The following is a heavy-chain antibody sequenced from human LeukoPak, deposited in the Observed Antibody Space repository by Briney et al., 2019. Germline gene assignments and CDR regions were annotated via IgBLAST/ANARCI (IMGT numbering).Heavy chain of an antibody. J-gene: IGHJ4*02. CDR3: ARDILGWLVDY. D-gene: IGHD6-19*01. CDR2: IKQDGSEK. CDR1: GFTFSNYW. Sequence: GGSLRPSCAASGFTFSNYWMSWVRQAPGKGLGWVANIKQDGSEKYYVDSVKGRFTISRDNAKNSLYLQMNSLRAEDTAVYYCARDILGWLVDYWGQGTLVTVSS. V-gene: IGHV3-7*01.